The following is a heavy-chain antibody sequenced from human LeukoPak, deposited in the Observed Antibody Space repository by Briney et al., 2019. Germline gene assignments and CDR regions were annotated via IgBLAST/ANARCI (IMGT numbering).Heavy chain of an antibody. Sequence: SETLSLTCTVSGGSISSYYWSWIRQPPGKGLEWIGYIYYSGSTNYNPSLKSRVTISVDTSKNQFSLKLSSVTAADTAVYYYARQADFWSGSGYYFDYWGQGTLVTVSS. CDR3: ARQADFWSGSGYYFDY. CDR1: GGSISSYY. V-gene: IGHV4-59*08. D-gene: IGHD3-3*01. CDR2: IYYSGST. J-gene: IGHJ4*02.